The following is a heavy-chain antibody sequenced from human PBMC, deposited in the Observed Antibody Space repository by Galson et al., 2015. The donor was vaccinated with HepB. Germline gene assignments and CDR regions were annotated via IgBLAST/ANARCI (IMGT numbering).Heavy chain of an antibody. Sequence: LTCAVEGGSFSGYQWSWIRQPPGKGLEWIGEINQSGSTNYNPSLKSRVTISVDTSKNQLSLKLSSVTAADTAVYYCARGKTVVPAAMKYHYYMDVWGEGTPVTVSS. D-gene: IGHD2-2*01. CDR2: INQSGST. V-gene: IGHV4-34*01. CDR1: GGSFSGYQ. J-gene: IGHJ6*03. CDR3: ARGKTVVPAAMKYHYYMDV.